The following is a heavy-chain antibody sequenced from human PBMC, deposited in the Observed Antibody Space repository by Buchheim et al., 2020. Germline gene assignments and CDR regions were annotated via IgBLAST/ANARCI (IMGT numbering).Heavy chain of an antibody. CDR2: IYYSGST. CDR3: ARQTWMTSLVDWHFSL. Sequence: QVQLQESGPGLVKPSETLSLTCTVSGGSISSYYWSWIRQPPGKGLEWIGYIYYSGSTNYNPSLKSRVTMSVDTSKNQFSLEVASVTAADTAVFYCARQTWMTSLVDWHFSLWGRGAL. J-gene: IGHJ2*01. D-gene: IGHD5-12*01. V-gene: IGHV4-59*08. CDR1: GGSISSYY.